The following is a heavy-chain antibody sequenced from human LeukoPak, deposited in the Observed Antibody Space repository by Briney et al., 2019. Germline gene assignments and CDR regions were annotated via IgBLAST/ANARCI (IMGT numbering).Heavy chain of an antibody. CDR3: ARATVRSYTPPDY. CDR2: INHSGST. D-gene: IGHD4-17*01. CDR1: GGSFSGYY. J-gene: IGHJ4*02. V-gene: IGHV4-34*01. Sequence: SETLSLTCAVYGGSFSGYYWSWIRQPPGKGLEWIGEINHSGSTNYNPSLKSRVTISVDTSKNQFSLKLSSVTAADTAVYYCARATVRSYTPPDYWGQGTLVTVSS.